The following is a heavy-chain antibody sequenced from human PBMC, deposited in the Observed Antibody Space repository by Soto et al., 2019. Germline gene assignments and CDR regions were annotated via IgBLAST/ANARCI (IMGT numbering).Heavy chain of an antibody. CDR1: GGSVSSDSYY. Sequence: SGTLALTCTVSGGSVSSDSYYLSWLRQRPGTGVEWIGYVYYSGSTNYNPSLKSRVTISVHTSKNQFSLKLSSVTAADTAVYYCARDLRRVAGTARNYYFDHWGLGTLVTVSS. CDR3: ARDLRRVAGTARNYYFDH. D-gene: IGHD6-19*01. CDR2: VYYSGST. V-gene: IGHV4-61*01. J-gene: IGHJ4*02.